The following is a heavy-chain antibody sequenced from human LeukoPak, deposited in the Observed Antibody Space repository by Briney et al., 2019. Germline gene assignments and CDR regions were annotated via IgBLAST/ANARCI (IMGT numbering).Heavy chain of an antibody. V-gene: IGHV4-39*01. CDR2: IYYSGST. Sequence: SETLSLTCTVSGGSISSNSYYWGWIRQPPGKGLEWIGSIYYSGSTYYNPSLKNRLTISVDTSKNQFSLKLSSVTAADTAVYYCARTRYYYGSRSYGAPYYFGYWGQGTLVTVSS. CDR3: ARTRYYYGSRSYGAPYYFGY. CDR1: GGSISSNSYY. D-gene: IGHD3-10*01. J-gene: IGHJ4*02.